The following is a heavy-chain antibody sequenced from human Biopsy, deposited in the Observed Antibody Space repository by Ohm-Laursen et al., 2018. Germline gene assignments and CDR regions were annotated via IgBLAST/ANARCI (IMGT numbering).Heavy chain of an antibody. CDR2: ITTDSGKI. V-gene: IGHV3-23*01. Sequence: SLRLSCSAAGSTLSDGMTWVRQAPGKGLEWVSSITTDSGKIFYADSVRGRFTISRDNSKNTLYLQMNSLRGENTAEYYCARHLRYNDYWGQGTLVTVSS. D-gene: IGHD3-9*01. J-gene: IGHJ4*02. CDR3: ARHLRYNDY. CDR1: GSTLSDG.